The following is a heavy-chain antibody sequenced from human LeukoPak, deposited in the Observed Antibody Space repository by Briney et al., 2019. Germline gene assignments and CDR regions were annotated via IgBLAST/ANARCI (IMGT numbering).Heavy chain of an antibody. V-gene: IGHV3-53*01. D-gene: IGHD5-24*01. CDR1: GFSVSSNY. J-gene: IGHJ5*02. CDR3: ARETGRWLQSAHYNWFDP. Sequence: GGSLRLSCAASGFSVSSNYMSWVRQAPGKGLEWVSVIYSGGSTYYADSVKGRFTISRDNSKNTLYLQMNSLRAEDTAVYCCARETGRWLQSAHYNWFDPWGQGTLVTVSS. CDR2: IYSGGST.